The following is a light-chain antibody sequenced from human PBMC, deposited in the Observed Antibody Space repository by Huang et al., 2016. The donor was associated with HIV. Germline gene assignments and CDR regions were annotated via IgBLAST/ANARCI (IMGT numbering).Light chain of an antibody. CDR3: HQSGGLPFT. J-gene: IGKJ4*01. V-gene: IGKV6-21*01. CDR1: QNIGSN. Sequence: EIVLTQSPDFQSVTPGEKVTITCRASQNIGSNLHWYQHKPQQSPQLLIKYASQCFSGVTSRFSGSGSGTDFTLTISGPEAEDAATYYCHQSGGLPFTFGGGTKVEIK. CDR2: YAS.